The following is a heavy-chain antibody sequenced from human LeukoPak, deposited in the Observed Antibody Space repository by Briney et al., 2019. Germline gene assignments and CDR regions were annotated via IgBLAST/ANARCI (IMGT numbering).Heavy chain of an antibody. CDR1: GFTFSSYA. CDR2: ISGTGGNT. D-gene: IGHD5-18*01. Sequence: GGSLRLSCAASGFTFSSYAMSWVRQAPGKGLEWVSAISGTGGNTYYADSVKGRFTISRDNSKNTLYLQMNSLRAEDTAVYYCAKEPARGYSYGYFDYWGQGTLVTVSS. J-gene: IGHJ4*02. CDR3: AKEPARGYSYGYFDY. V-gene: IGHV3-23*01.